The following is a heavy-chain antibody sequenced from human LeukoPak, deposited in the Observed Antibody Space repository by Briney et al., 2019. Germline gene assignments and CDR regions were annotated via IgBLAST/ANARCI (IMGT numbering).Heavy chain of an antibody. D-gene: IGHD3-22*01. CDR1: GFTVSSNY. V-gene: IGHV3-74*01. CDR2: IYIDGTGT. J-gene: IGHJ6*02. CDR3: ARGSSGYYYYYYGMDV. Sequence: GGSLRLSCAASGFTVSSNYMSWVRQAPGKGLEWVSRIYIDGTGTFYADSVKGRFTISRDNAKNSLYLQMNSLRAEDTAVYYCARGSSGYYYYYYGMDVWGQGTTVTVSS.